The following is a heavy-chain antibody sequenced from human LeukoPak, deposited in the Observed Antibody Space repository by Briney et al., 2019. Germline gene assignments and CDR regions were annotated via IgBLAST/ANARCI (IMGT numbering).Heavy chain of an antibody. CDR1: GGSISSYY. Sequence: PSETLSLTCTVSGGSISSYYWSWIRQPPGKGLEWIGYIYYSGSTNYNPSLKSRVTISVDTSKNQFSLKLSSVTAADTAVYYCARGGVGYCSGASCLPVPLFDYWGQGTLVTVSS. CDR3: ARGGVGYCSGASCLPVPLFDY. V-gene: IGHV4-59*01. J-gene: IGHJ4*02. D-gene: IGHD2-15*01. CDR2: IYYSGST.